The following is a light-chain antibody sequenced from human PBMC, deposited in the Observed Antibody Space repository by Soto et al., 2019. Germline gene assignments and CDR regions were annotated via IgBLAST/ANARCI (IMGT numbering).Light chain of an antibody. Sequence: DIQMTQSPSSLSASVGHRVTITCQASQDISNYLNWYQQKPGKAPNLLIYDASNLETGVPSRFNGSGSGTHFTFTISSLQPEDFAAYYCQQYDNIPYSLGQGTRLEVK. CDR3: QQYDNIPYS. V-gene: IGKV1-33*01. CDR1: QDISNY. J-gene: IGKJ2*01. CDR2: DAS.